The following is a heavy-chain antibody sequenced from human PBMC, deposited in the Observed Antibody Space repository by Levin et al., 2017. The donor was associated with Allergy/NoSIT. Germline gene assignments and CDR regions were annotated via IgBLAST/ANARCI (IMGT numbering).Heavy chain of an antibody. CDR1: GFTFGDYA. J-gene: IGHJ5*02. CDR3: TRDIAARHWFDP. D-gene: IGHD6-6*01. V-gene: IGHV3-49*03. Sequence: SCTASGFTFGDYAMSWFRQAPGKGLEWVAFLRSIRHGGTSEYAASVKGRFIISRDDSKSIAYLQMNSLKIEDTAVYYYTRDIAARHWFDPWGQGTQVTVSS. CDR2: LRSIRHGGTS.